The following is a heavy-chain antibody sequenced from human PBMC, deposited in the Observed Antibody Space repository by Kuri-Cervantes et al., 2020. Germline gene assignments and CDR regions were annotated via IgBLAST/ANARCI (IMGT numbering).Heavy chain of an antibody. CDR1: GYSISSGHY. D-gene: IGHD3-22*01. CDR3: ATGSAYPVYSFHY. CDR2: IYHSGST. Sequence: SQTLSLTCAVSGYSISSGHYWGWIRQPPGKGLEWIGSIYHSGSTYYNPPLKSRVTISVDTSKNQFSLKLNSVTAADTAVYFCATGSAYPVYSFHYWGQGTLVTVSS. V-gene: IGHV4-38-2*01. J-gene: IGHJ4*02.